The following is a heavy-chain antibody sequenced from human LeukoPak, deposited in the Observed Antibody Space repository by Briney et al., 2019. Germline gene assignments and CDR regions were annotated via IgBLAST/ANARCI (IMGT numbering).Heavy chain of an antibody. V-gene: IGHV3-9*01. CDR3: AKGSLFDY. CDR2: ISWNSGSI. Sequence: GGSLRLSCAASGFTFDDYAMHWVRQAPGKGLEWVSGISWNSGSIGYADSVKGRFTVSRDNAKNSLYLQMNSLRAKDTALYYCAKGSLFDYWGQGTLVTVSS. J-gene: IGHJ4*02. CDR1: GFTFDDYA.